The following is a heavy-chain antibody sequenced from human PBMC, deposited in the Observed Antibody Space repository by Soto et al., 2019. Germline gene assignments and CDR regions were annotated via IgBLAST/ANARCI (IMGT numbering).Heavy chain of an antibody. CDR3: ARANSGSFFDWFDP. Sequence: EVQLVETGGGLIQPGGSLRLSCAASGFTVSSHYMSWVRQAPGKGLEWGSVIYSGGSTYYADSVKGRFTISRDNSKNTLYLQMNSLRAEDTAVYYCARANSGSFFDWFDPWGQGTLVTVSS. CDR1: GFTVSSHY. V-gene: IGHV3-53*02. J-gene: IGHJ5*02. D-gene: IGHD1-26*01. CDR2: IYSGGST.